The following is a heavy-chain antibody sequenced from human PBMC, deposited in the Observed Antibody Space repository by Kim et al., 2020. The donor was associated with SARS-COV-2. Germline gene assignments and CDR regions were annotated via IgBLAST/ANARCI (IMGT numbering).Heavy chain of an antibody. CDR2: IKSKTDGGTT. CDR3: TTLDPIYSGSHRKDY. CDR1: GFTFSNAW. Sequence: GGSLRLSCAASGFTFSNAWMSWVRQAPGKGLEWVGRIKSKTDGGTTDYAAPVKGRFTISRDDSKNTLYLQMNSLKTEDTAVYYCTTLDPIYSGSHRKDYWGQGTLVTVSS. J-gene: IGHJ4*02. D-gene: IGHD1-26*01. V-gene: IGHV3-15*01.